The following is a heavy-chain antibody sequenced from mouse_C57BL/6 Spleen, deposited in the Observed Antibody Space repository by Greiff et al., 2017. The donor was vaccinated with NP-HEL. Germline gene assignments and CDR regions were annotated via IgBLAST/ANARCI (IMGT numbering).Heavy chain of an antibody. J-gene: IGHJ3*01. Sequence: QSGPGLVKPSQSLSLTCSVTGYSITSGYYWNWIRQFPGNKLEWMGYISYDGSNNYNPSLKNRIPITRDTSKNQFFLKLNSRTTEDTATYYCARDFYYDYVWFAYWGQGTLVTVSA. CDR1: GYSITSGYY. V-gene: IGHV3-6*01. CDR3: ARDFYYDYVWFAY. D-gene: IGHD2-4*01. CDR2: ISYDGSN.